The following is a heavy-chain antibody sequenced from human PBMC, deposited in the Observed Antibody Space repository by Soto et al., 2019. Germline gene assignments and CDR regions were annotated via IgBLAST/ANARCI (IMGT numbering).Heavy chain of an antibody. D-gene: IGHD4-17*01. V-gene: IGHV3-30*18. CDR2: ISYDGSNK. CDR3: AKTRNYGDYNFFDY. Sequence: VQLVESGGGVVQPGRSLRLSCAASGFTFSSYGMHWVRQAPGKGLEWVAVISYDGSNKYYADSVKGRFTISRDNSKNTLYLQMNSLRAEDTAVYYCAKTRNYGDYNFFDYWGQGTLVTVSS. J-gene: IGHJ4*02. CDR1: GFTFSSYG.